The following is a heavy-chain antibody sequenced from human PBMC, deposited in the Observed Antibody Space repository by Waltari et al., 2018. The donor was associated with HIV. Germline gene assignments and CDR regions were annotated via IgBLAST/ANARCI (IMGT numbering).Heavy chain of an antibody. CDR3: ARHDQDHSRTDH. J-gene: IGHJ4*02. V-gene: IGHV4-39*01. CDR2: IFYSGTT. CDR1: GASISTSSSY. D-gene: IGHD2-2*01. Sequence: QLQLQESGPGLVKPSETLSLTCTVSGASISTSSSYWGWLRQPPGKGTEWIGSIFYSGTTYFNPSLESRVTISVDTSKNQFSLKLTSVTATDTAVYYCARHDQDHSRTDHWGQGTLVTVSS.